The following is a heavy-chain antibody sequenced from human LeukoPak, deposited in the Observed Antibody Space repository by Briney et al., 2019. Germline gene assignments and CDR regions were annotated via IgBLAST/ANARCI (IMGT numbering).Heavy chain of an antibody. CDR2: ISGSGGST. Sequence: QPGGSLRLSCAASGFTFSSYAMSWVRRAPGKGLEWVSAISGSGGSTYYADSVKGRFTISRDNSKNTLYLQMNSLRAEDTAVYYCAKDGAKIWITMIVVVITLYYYYGMDVWGQGTTVTVSS. V-gene: IGHV3-23*01. CDR1: GFTFSSYA. J-gene: IGHJ6*02. CDR3: AKDGAKIWITMIVVVITLYYYYGMDV. D-gene: IGHD3-22*01.